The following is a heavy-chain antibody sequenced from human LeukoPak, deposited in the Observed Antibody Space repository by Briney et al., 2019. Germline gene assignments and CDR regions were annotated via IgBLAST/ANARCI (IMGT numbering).Heavy chain of an antibody. J-gene: IGHJ4*02. CDR3: ARYAGYSVTRFDY. CDR1: GFTFSSYG. D-gene: IGHD6-13*01. V-gene: IGHV3-21*01. Sequence: PGGSLRLSCAASGFTFSSYGMHWVRQAPGKGLEWVSSITSSSSYIFYADSVKGRFTISRDNDKNSLYLQMNSLRAEDTAVYYCARYAGYSVTRFDYWGQGTLVTVSS. CDR2: ITSSSSYI.